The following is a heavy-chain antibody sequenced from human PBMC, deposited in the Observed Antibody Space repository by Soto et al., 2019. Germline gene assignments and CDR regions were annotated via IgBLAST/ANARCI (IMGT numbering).Heavy chain of an antibody. V-gene: IGHV3-33*01. Sequence: QVQLVESGGGGVQPGRSLRLSCAASGFSFTNSGMHWVRQAPGKGLEWVALIWYDGSNKYYADSVKGRFTISRDNSKNTLYLQLSRLRAEDTAVYYCAREAGASWILGSWGQGTLVSVSS. CDR3: AREAGASWILGS. CDR2: IWYDGSNK. D-gene: IGHD5-12*01. J-gene: IGHJ5*02. CDR1: GFSFTNSG.